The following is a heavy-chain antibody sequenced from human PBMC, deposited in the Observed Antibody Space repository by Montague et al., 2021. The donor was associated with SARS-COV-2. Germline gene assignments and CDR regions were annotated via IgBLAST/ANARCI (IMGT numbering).Heavy chain of an antibody. CDR1: GGSISSYY. D-gene: IGHD6-13*01. V-gene: IGHV4-59*01. Sequence: SETQSLTCTVSGGSISSYYWSWIRQPPGKGLEWIGHIYYSGSTNYNPSLKSRVTISVDTSKNQFSLKLSSVTAADTAVYYCARGTAAGTNFDYWGQGTLVTVSS. CDR3: ARGTAAGTNFDY. J-gene: IGHJ4*02. CDR2: IYYSGST.